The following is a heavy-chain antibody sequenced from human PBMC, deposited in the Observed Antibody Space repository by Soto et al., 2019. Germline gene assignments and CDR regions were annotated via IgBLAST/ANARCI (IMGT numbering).Heavy chain of an antibody. V-gene: IGHV2-70*11. D-gene: IGHD6-6*01. CDR2: IDWDDDK. Sequence: PKREKPTDAQALSGTFAGFRLSTNRMCVSWIRQPPGKALEWLARIDWDDDKYYSTSLKTRLTISKDTSKNQVVLTMTNMDPVDTATYYCARRVSSVVNGMAVWRNGTTVTVTS. CDR3: ARRVSSVVNGMAV. J-gene: IGHJ6*04. CDR1: GFRLSTNRMC.